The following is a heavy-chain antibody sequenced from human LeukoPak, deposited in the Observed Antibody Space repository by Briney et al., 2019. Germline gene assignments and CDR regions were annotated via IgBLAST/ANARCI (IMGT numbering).Heavy chain of an antibody. CDR3: ARRSSGWPFDS. V-gene: IGHV4-39*01. Sequence: PSETLSLTCTVSGDSISSSSYYWGWIHQPAGKGLQWIVTIHYSRSTYYNPSLKIRDTISVDTSKNQFALKLSSVTAADTAVYYCARRSSGWPFDSWGQGTLVTVSS. J-gene: IGHJ4*02. D-gene: IGHD6-19*01. CDR2: IHYSRST. CDR1: GDSISSSSYY.